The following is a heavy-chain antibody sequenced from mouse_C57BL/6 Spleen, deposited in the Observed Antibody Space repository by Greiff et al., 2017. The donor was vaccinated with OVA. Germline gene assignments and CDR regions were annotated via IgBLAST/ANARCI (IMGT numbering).Heavy chain of an antibody. V-gene: IGHV1-18*01. CDR3: ARGDRRVVAYYFDD. D-gene: IGHD1-1*01. Sequence: EVQLQQSGPELVKPGASVKIPCKASGYTFTDYNMDWVKQSHGKSLEWIGDINPNNGGTIYNQKFKGKATLTVDKSSSTAYMELRSLTSEDTAVYYCARGDRRVVAYYFDDWGQGTTLTVSS. J-gene: IGHJ2*01. CDR1: GYTFTDYN. CDR2: INPNNGGT.